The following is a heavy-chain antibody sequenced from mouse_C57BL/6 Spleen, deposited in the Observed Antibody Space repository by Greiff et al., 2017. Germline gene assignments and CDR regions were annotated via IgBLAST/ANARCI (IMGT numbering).Heavy chain of an antibody. V-gene: IGHV3-6*01. CDR2: ISYDGSN. CDR3: ARERSYDPHYFDY. Sequence: DVQLQESGPGLVKPSQSLSLTCSVTGYSITSGYYWNWIRQFPGNKLEWMGYISYDGSNNYNPSLKNRISITRDTSKNQFFLKLNSVTTEDTATYYCARERSYDPHYFDYWGQGTTLTVSS. J-gene: IGHJ2*01. D-gene: IGHD2-3*01. CDR1: GYSITSGYY.